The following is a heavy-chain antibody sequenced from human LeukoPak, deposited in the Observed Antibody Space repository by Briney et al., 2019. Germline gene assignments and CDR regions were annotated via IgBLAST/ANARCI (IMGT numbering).Heavy chain of an antibody. J-gene: IGHJ4*02. V-gene: IGHV4-59*08. CDR2: SGNT. CDR1: GGSISTYY. Sequence: SETLSLTCTVSGGSISTYYWSWIRQPPGKGLEWIGCSGNTDYNPSLKSRVTMSVDTSINQFSLKLSSVTAADTAVYYCARQDHIMVVIPLDWGQGTLVTVSS. CDR3: ARQDHIMVVIPLD. D-gene: IGHD2-21*01.